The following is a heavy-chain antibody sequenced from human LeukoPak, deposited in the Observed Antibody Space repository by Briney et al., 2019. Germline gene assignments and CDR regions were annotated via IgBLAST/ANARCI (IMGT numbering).Heavy chain of an antibody. J-gene: IGHJ5*02. CDR2: ISSSSSYI. V-gene: IGHV3-21*04. CDR3: ARARGLGPGGWFDP. CDR1: GFTFSSYS. Sequence: GGSLRLSCAASGFTFSSYSMNWVRQAPGKGLEWVSSISSSSSYIYYADSVKGRFTVSRDNAKNSLYLQMSSLRAEDTAVYYCARARGLGPGGWFDPWGQGTLVTASS. D-gene: IGHD3-10*01.